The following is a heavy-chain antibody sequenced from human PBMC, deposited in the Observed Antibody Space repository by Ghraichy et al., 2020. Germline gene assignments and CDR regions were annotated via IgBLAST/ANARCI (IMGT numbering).Heavy chain of an antibody. CDR1: GGSFSTRDYF. J-gene: IGHJ3*02. CDR2: YYYTGST. D-gene: IGHD3-22*01. V-gene: IGHV4-39*01. Sequence: SETLSLTCTVSGGSFSTRDYFWGLIRQSPGKGLEWIGTYYYTGSTYYNSSLNSRVTISVDTSKSRFSLKLSSVTAADTAVYYCARQLYYYDSRGGGGAFDIWGQGTMVTVSS. CDR3: ARQLYYYDSRGGGGAFDI.